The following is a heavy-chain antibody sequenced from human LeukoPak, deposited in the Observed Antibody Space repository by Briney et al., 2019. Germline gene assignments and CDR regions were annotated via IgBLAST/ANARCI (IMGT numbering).Heavy chain of an antibody. V-gene: IGHV3-48*01. J-gene: IGHJ3*02. D-gene: IGHD3-3*01. Sequence: GGSLRLSCAASGFTFSSYSMNWVRQAPGKGLEGVSYISSSSSTIYYADSVKGRFTISRDNAKNSLYLQMNSLRAEDTAVYYCARANVLRFLEWSDAFDIWGQGTMVTVSS. CDR2: ISSSSSTI. CDR3: ARANVLRFLEWSDAFDI. CDR1: GFTFSSYS.